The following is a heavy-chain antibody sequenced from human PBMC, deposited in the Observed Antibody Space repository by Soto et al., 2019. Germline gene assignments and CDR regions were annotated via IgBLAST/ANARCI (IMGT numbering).Heavy chain of an antibody. Sequence: QVQLQESGPGLVKASQTLSLTCTVSGGSISSGGYYWSWIRQHPGKGLEWIGYIYNSGSNYYNPFLNSRVTISADTSKYQFPLKLSSVTAADTAVYYCARDPAPWGQGTLVTLSS. J-gene: IGHJ5*02. V-gene: IGHV4-31*03. CDR2: IYNSGSN. CDR3: ARDPAP. CDR1: GGSISSGGYY.